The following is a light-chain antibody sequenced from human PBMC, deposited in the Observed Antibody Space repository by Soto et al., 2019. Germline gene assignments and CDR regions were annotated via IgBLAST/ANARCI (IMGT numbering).Light chain of an antibody. Sequence: EIVLTQSPGTLSLSPGERATLSCRAGQSISSNYLAWYQQKPGQAPRLLINGASSRATGIPDRFSGSGSGTDFTLTISRLEPEDFAVYYCQQYGSSPYTFGQGTKLEIK. CDR3: QQYGSSPYT. CDR2: GAS. V-gene: IGKV3-20*01. CDR1: QSISSNY. J-gene: IGKJ2*01.